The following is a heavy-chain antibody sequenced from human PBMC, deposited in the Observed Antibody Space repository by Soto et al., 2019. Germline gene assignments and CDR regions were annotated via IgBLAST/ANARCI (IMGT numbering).Heavy chain of an antibody. D-gene: IGHD2-15*01. CDR2: INHSGST. J-gene: IGHJ4*02. CDR1: AGSFSGYY. V-gene: IGHV4-34*01. Sequence: PSETLSLTCAVDAGSFSGYYWSWIRQPPGKGLEWIGEINHSGSTNYNPSLKSRVTISVDTSKNQFSLKLSSVTAADTAVYYCPRRVVAATDNFDYWGQGTLVTVSS. CDR3: PRRVVAATDNFDY.